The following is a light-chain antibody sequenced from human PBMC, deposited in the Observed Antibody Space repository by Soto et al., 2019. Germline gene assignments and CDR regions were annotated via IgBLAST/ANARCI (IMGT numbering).Light chain of an antibody. V-gene: IGKV1-5*01. CDR2: DAS. CDR3: QQYYGYSRT. J-gene: IGKJ1*01. CDR1: QSISDS. Sequence: DIQMTQSPSTLSASVGDRVTITCRASQSISDSFAWYQQKPGKAPYLLISDASSLERGVPSRFCGSGSGTEITLTISSMQPDDFATYYCQQYYGYSRTFGQGTKVEI.